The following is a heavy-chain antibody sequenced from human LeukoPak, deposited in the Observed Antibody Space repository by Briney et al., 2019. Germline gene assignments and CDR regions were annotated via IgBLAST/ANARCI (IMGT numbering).Heavy chain of an antibody. J-gene: IGHJ3*02. D-gene: IGHD6-13*01. CDR1: GFTFSSYS. CDR2: ISSSSSTI. Sequence: GGSLRLSCAASGFTFSSYSMNWVRQAPGKGLEWVSYISSSSSTIYYADSVKGRFTISRDNAKNSLYLQMNSLRAEDTAVYYCARDGAAAVYDAFDIWGQGTMVTASS. CDR3: ARDGAAAVYDAFDI. V-gene: IGHV3-48*01.